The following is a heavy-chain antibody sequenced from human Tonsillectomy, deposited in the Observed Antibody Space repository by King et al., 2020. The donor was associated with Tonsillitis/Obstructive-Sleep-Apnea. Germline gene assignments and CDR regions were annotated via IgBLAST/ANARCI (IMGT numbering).Heavy chain of an antibody. D-gene: IGHD3-10*01. CDR3: ARGGTNYGSGTYNWFDP. V-gene: IGHV4-34*01. J-gene: IGHJ5*02. CDR2: INHSGST. CDR1: GGSFSGYY. Sequence: VQLQQWGAGLLKPSETLSLPCAVYGGSFSGYYWSWIRQPPGKGLEWIGEINHSGSTNYNPSLKSRVTISVDTSKNQFSLKLSSVTAADTAVYYCARGGTNYGSGTYNWFDPWGQGTLVTVSS.